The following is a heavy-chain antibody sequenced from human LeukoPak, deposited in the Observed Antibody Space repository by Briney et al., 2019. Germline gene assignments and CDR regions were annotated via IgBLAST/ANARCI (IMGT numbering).Heavy chain of an antibody. CDR3: ARERTYYYYGMDV. V-gene: IGHV3-33*01. CDR1: GFTFSSYG. Sequence: GGSLRLSCAASGFTFSSYGMHWVRQAPGKGLEWVAVIWYDGSNKCYADSVKGRFTISRDNSKNTLYLQMNSLRAEDTAVYYCARERTYYYYGMDVWGQGTTVTVSS. CDR2: IWYDGSNK. J-gene: IGHJ6*02.